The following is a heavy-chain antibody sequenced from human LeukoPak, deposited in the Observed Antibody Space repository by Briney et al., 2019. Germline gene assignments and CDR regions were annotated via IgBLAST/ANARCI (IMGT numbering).Heavy chain of an antibody. J-gene: IGHJ4*02. CDR2: ISGSGGST. CDR3: AKDLWDIVVVPAAICIDY. CDR1: GFTFSSYA. D-gene: IGHD2-2*01. V-gene: IGHV3-23*01. Sequence: GGSLRLSCAASGFTFSSYAMSWVRQAPGKGLEWVSAISGSGGSTYYADSVKGRFTISRDNSKNTLYLQMNSLRAEDTAVYYCAKDLWDIVVVPAAICIDYWGQGTLVTVSS.